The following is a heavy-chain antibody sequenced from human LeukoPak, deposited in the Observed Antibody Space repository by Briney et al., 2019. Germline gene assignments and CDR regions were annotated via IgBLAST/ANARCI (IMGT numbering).Heavy chain of an antibody. CDR1: GFTVSSNY. J-gene: IGHJ4*02. Sequence: GGSLRLSCAASGFTVSSNYMSWVRQAPGKRLEWVSVIYSGGSTYYADSVKGRFTISRDNSKNTLYLQMNSLRAEDTAVYYCARGSYDILTGYGSLDYWGQGTLVTVSS. V-gene: IGHV3-53*01. CDR3: ARGSYDILTGYGSLDY. D-gene: IGHD3-9*01. CDR2: IYSGGST.